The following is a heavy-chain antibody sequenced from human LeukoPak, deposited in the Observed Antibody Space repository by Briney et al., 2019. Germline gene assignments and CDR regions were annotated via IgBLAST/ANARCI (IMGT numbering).Heavy chain of an antibody. J-gene: IGHJ5*02. Sequence: ASVKVSCKASGYTFTSYGISWVRQAPGQGLEWMGWISAYNGNTNYAQKLQGRVTMTTDTSTSTAYMELRSLRSDDTAVYYCARGRYIVVVPAAIVRWFDPWGQGTLVTVSS. CDR1: GYTFTSYG. CDR2: ISAYNGNT. D-gene: IGHD2-2*02. CDR3: ARGRYIVVVPAAIVRWFDP. V-gene: IGHV1-18*01.